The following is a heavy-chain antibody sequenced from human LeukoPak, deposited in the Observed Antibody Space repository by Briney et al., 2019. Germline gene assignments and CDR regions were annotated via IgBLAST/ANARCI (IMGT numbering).Heavy chain of an antibody. CDR1: GFTFSSYS. CDR2: ISSSTYYI. CDR3: ARFLTGPYYFDY. D-gene: IGHD3-9*01. V-gene: IGHV3-21*01. Sequence: PGGSLRLSCAASGFTFSSYSMNWVRQAPGKGLEWVSSISSSTYYIYYADSVKGRFTISRDNAKNSLYLQMNSLRAEDTAVYYCARFLTGPYYFDYWGQGTLVTVSS. J-gene: IGHJ4*02.